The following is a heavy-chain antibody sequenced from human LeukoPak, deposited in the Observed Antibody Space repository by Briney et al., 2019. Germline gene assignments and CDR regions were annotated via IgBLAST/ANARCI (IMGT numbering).Heavy chain of an antibody. CDR3: ARGTDSSSSFYYYYYYMDV. J-gene: IGHJ6*03. Sequence: SETLSLTCTVSGGSISSHYWSWIRQPPGKGLEWIGYIYYSGSTNYSPSLKSRVTISVDTSKNQFSLKLSSVTAADTAVYYCARGTDSSSSFYYYYYYMDVWGKGTTVTVSS. CDR2: IYYSGST. V-gene: IGHV4-59*11. CDR1: GGSISSHY. D-gene: IGHD6-6*01.